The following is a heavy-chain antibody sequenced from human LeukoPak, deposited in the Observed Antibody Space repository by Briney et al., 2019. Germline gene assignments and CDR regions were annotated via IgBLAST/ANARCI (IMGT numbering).Heavy chain of an antibody. V-gene: IGHV3-23*01. CDR1: GFTFSSYA. CDR2: ISDDSGKI. Sequence: GGSLRLSCAASGFTFSSYAMSWVRQAPGKGLEWVSAISDDSGKIYYANSVKGRFTISRDNSKSTLFMQMNSLRVEDTAVYYCARDDSSGYYYDYWGQGTLVTVSS. J-gene: IGHJ4*02. D-gene: IGHD3-22*01. CDR3: ARDDSSGYYYDY.